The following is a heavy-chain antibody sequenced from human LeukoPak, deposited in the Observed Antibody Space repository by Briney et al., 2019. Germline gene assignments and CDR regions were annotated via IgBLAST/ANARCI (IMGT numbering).Heavy chain of an antibody. Sequence: ASVKVSCKASGYTFTSYDISWVRQAPGQGLEWMGWISTYNDNAHYAQKLQGRVTMTTDTSMSTVYMELKSLRSDDTAVYYCARIQSRIIAARPGNPAFDYWGRGTLVTVSS. CDR1: GYTFTSYD. CDR3: ARIQSRIIAARPGNPAFDY. J-gene: IGHJ4*02. CDR2: ISTYNDNA. D-gene: IGHD6-6*01. V-gene: IGHV1-18*01.